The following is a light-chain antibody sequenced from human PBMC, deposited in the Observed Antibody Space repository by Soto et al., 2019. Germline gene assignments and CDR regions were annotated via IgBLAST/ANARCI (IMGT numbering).Light chain of an antibody. Sequence: EIVLTQSPVTLSLSPGERATLSCRASQSVSSYLAWYQQKPSQAPRLLIYDTSNRATGIPARFSGSGSGTDFTLTISSLEPEDFALYYCQQRITWPLTFGGGTKVEIK. CDR3: QQRITWPLT. CDR1: QSVSSY. V-gene: IGKV3-11*01. J-gene: IGKJ4*01. CDR2: DTS.